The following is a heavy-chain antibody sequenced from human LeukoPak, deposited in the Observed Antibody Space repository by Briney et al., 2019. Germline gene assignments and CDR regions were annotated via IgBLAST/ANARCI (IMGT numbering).Heavy chain of an antibody. CDR1: GFTFSSYA. D-gene: IGHD2-15*01. J-gene: IGHJ4*02. CDR3: AKPLVYCSGGSCFSPYYFDY. Sequence: GGSLRLSCAASGFTFSSYAMSWVRQAPGKGLEWVSAISGSGGSTYYADSVKGRFTISRDNSKNTLYLQMNSLRAEDTAVYYCAKPLVYCSGGSCFSPYYFDYWGQGTLVTASS. CDR2: ISGSGGST. V-gene: IGHV3-23*01.